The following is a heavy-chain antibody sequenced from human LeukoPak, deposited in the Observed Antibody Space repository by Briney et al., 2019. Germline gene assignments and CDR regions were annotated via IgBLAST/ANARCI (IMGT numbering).Heavy chain of an antibody. CDR1: GGSISSHY. J-gene: IGHJ4*02. CDR2: IYYSGST. V-gene: IGHV4-59*11. D-gene: IGHD3-22*01. CDR3: TNSYYFDRSGSRHCYFDN. Sequence: SETLSLTCSVSGGSISSHYWSWIRQSPGKGLEWVGHIYYSGSTTYNPSLKSRLTISVGTPKNQFSLKLTSVTAADTAVYFCTNSYYFDRSGSRHCYFDNWGQGTLVTVSS.